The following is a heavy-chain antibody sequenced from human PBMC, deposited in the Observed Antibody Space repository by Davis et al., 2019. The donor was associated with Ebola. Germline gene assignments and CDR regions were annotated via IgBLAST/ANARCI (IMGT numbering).Heavy chain of an antibody. CDR2: TYYSSKWYK. J-gene: IGHJ6*04. CDR1: GDSVSSNSGA. V-gene: IGHV6-1*01. CDR3: VVSMAREFWSSYYYGMDV. Sequence: HSQTLSLTCDISGDSVSSNSGAWNWIRQSPSRGLEWLGRTYYSSKWYKDYAVSVKSRITINLDTSKNQLSLQLNSVTPEDTAVYYCVVSMAREFWSSYYYGMDVWGKGTTVTVSS. D-gene: IGHD3-10*01.